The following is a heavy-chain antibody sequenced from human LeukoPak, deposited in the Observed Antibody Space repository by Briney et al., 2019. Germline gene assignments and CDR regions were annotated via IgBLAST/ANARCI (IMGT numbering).Heavy chain of an antibody. CDR1: GDSVTSYY. CDR2: IHYSGST. Sequence: PSETLSLTCTVSGDSVTSYYWSWIRQSPGKGLEWIGYIHYSGSTKDNPSLNSRVSMSVDTAKNQLSLKLTSVTAADTAVYYCARDQGSSLGMDVWGQGTTVTVSS. D-gene: IGHD3-3*02. CDR3: ARDQGSSLGMDV. V-gene: IGHV4-59*02. J-gene: IGHJ6*02.